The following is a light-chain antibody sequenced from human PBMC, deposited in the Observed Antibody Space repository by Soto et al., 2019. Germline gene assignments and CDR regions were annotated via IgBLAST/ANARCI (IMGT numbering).Light chain of an antibody. CDR2: AAS. Sequence: DIQMTQSPSSVSASVGDRVTITCLASQSISSSLAWYQQKPGTVPKLLIYAASSLQSGVPSRFSGSGAGTEFTLSITSLQPEDFGTYYCQQGDSFPITFGQGTRLEIK. V-gene: IGKV1-12*01. CDR1: QSISSS. J-gene: IGKJ5*01. CDR3: QQGDSFPIT.